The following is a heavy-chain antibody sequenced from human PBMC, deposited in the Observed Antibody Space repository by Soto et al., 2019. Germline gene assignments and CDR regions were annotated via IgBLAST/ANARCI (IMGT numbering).Heavy chain of an antibody. D-gene: IGHD3-3*01. Sequence: EVQLVESGGGVVQPGGSLRLSCAASGFTFYSYWMSWVRQAPGRGLESVANIAQDGSEEYYVDSVKGRFTISRDNVRNSLYLQMNGLRAEDTAMYFCATANRGFSPTYRGQGTLVTVSS. CDR1: GFTFYSYW. J-gene: IGHJ4*02. V-gene: IGHV3-7*01. CDR3: ATANRGFSPTY. CDR2: IAQDGSEE.